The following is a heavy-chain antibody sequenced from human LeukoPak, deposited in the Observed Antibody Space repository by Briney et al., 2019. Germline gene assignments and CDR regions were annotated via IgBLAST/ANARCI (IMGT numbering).Heavy chain of an antibody. CDR1: GGSISGYY. CDR2: IFYSGTT. Sequence: SETLSLTCTVSGGSISGYYWGWIRQPPGKGLEYIGFIFYSGTTNYNPSLKSRVTISVDTSKNQFSLKLSSVTAADTAVYYCARRHVEYSSSSDPYYFDYWGQGTLVTVSS. V-gene: IGHV4-59*01. D-gene: IGHD6-6*01. CDR3: ARRHVEYSSSSDPYYFDY. J-gene: IGHJ4*02.